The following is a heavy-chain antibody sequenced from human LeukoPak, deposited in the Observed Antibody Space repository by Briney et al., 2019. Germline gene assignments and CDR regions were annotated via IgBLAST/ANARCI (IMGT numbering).Heavy chain of an antibody. CDR1: GFTVSDYS. Sequence: GGSLRLSCAASGFTVSDYSMSWVRQAPGKGLEWVSAISGSGSYTDYADSVKGRFTISKDNSKNTLYMRMSSLRAEDTAVYYCARRAGGYSHPYDYWGQGTLVTVSS. D-gene: IGHD4-23*01. CDR3: ARRAGGYSHPYDY. CDR2: ISGSGSYT. J-gene: IGHJ4*02. V-gene: IGHV3-23*01.